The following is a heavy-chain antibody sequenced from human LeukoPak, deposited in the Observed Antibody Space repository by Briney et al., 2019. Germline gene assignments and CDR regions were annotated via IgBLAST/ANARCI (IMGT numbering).Heavy chain of an antibody. J-gene: IGHJ5*02. CDR2: INPNSGGT. CDR1: GYTFTGYY. D-gene: IGHD6-6*01. Sequence: ASVKVSCKASGYTFTGYYMHWVRQAPGQGLDWMGWINPNSGGTNYAQKFQGRVTMTRDTSISTAYMELSRLRSDDTAVYYCASSIAAPTVNWFDPWGQGTLVTVSS. CDR3: ASSIAAPTVNWFDP. V-gene: IGHV1-2*02.